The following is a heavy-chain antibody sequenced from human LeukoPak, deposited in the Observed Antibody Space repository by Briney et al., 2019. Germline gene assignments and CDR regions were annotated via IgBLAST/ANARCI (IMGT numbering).Heavy chain of an antibody. D-gene: IGHD1-26*01. CDR3: ARDSGSCSC. Sequence: GGSLRLSCAASGFTFSAYSMNWVRQAPGKGLEWVSSISSSSSYINYADSVKGRFTISRDNAKNSLYLQMNSLRAEDMAVYYCARDSGSCSCWGQGTLVTVSS. V-gene: IGHV3-21*01. CDR2: ISSSSSYI. CDR1: GFTFSAYS. J-gene: IGHJ4*02.